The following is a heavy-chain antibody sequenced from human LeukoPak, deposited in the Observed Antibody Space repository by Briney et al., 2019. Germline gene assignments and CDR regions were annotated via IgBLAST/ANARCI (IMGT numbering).Heavy chain of an antibody. V-gene: IGHV3-23*01. CDR3: AKVPGSAYYYYYYMDV. CDR1: GFTFSSYG. D-gene: IGHD7-27*01. J-gene: IGHJ6*03. Sequence: PGGSLRLSCAASGFTFSSYGMSWVRQAPGKGLEWVSAISGSGGSTYYADSVKGRFTISRDNSKNTLYLQMNSLRAEDTAVYYCAKVPGSAYYYYYYMDVWGKGTTVTISS. CDR2: ISGSGGST.